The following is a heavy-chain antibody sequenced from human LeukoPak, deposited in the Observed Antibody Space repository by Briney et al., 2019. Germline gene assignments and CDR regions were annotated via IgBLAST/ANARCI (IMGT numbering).Heavy chain of an antibody. V-gene: IGHV1-2*02. CDR2: INPNSGGT. Sequence: ASVTVSCKASGHTFTGYYMHWVRQAPGQGLEWMGWINPNSGGTNYAQKFQGRVTMTRDTSISTAYMELSRLRSDDTAVYYCARSGLFTMIVVVGVFDIWGQGTMVTVSS. CDR3: ARSGLFTMIVVVGVFDI. J-gene: IGHJ3*02. D-gene: IGHD3-22*01. CDR1: GHTFTGYY.